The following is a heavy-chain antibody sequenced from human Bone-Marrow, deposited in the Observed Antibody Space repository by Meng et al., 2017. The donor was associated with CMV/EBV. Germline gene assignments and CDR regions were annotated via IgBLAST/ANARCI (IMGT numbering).Heavy chain of an antibody. CDR1: GYSFNSYS. Sequence: LSLTCADSGYSFNSYSMSWVRQVPGKGLEWVASINSVGENTHYADSVKGRFTISRDNSKNTLYLQLNNLRADDTAIYYCAAQKILGDLCGYWGQGTLVTVSS. D-gene: IGHD2-21*01. V-gene: IGHV3-23*01. CDR2: INSVGENT. CDR3: AAQKILGDLCGY. J-gene: IGHJ4*02.